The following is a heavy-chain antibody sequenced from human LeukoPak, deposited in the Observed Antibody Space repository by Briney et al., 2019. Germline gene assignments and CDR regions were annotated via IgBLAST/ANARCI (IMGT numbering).Heavy chain of an antibody. CDR3: ARDYNYRMDV. CDR1: GFTLSSYG. Sequence: GGSLRLSCAASGFTLSSYGMHWVRQAPGKGLVWVSRINSDGSITTYADSVKGRFTISRDNAKNTLYLQMNSLRAEDTAVYYCARDYNYRMDVWGQGTTVTVSS. CDR2: INSDGSIT. J-gene: IGHJ6*02. D-gene: IGHD3-10*01. V-gene: IGHV3-74*01.